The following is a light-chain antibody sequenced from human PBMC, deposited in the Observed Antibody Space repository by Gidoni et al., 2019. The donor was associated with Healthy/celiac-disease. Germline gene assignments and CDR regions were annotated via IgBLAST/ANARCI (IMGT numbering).Light chain of an antibody. J-gene: IGKJ1*01. CDR2: AAS. CDR3: QQSYSTPRT. CDR1: QIISSY. V-gene: IGKV1-39*01. Sequence: DIQLTQSPSSLSASVGDRVTITCRASQIISSYLNWYQQKPGKAPKLPIYAASSLQSGVPSRFRGSGSGTYFILTISILPTEDFATYCCQQSYSTPRTFGQGTKVEIK.